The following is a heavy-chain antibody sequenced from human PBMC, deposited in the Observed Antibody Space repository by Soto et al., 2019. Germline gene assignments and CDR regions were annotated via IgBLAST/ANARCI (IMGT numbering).Heavy chain of an antibody. V-gene: IGHV4-34*01. CDR2: INHSGSA. D-gene: IGHD6-19*01. CDR3: ARGLITGSHYSGGWYYFDS. CDR1: GESFSGHI. J-gene: IGHJ4*02. Sequence: TLSLTCAVYGESFSGHIWTCIRQTPGKGLQWIGQINHSGSASYNPSLKSRVTISVHTSNSQFSLELSSVTAADTAVYYCARGLITGSHYSGGWYYFDSWGQGTQVTVS.